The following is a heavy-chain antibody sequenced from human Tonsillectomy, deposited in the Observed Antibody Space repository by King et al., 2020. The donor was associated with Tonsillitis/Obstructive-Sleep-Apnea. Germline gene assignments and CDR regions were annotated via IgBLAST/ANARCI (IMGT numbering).Heavy chain of an antibody. CDR2: ISSSGSTI. Sequence: VQLVESGGGLVQPGGSLRLSCAASGFTFSSYEMNWVRQAPGKGLEWVSYISSSGSTIYYADSVKGRFTISRDNAKNSLYLQMNSLRAEETAVYYCARVSRDTMIVVVIKEINDAFDIWGTGTMVTVSS. J-gene: IGHJ3*02. D-gene: IGHD3-22*01. V-gene: IGHV3-48*03. CDR3: ARVSRDTMIVVVIKEINDAFDI. CDR1: GFTFSSYE.